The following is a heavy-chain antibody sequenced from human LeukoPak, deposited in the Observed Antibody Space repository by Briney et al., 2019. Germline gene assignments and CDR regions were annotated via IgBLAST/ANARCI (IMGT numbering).Heavy chain of an antibody. Sequence: PGGSLRLSCAASGFTFSNLAMHWVRQAPGKGLEWVTLILSDGSNEQYADSVRGRFTISRDNSKNTLYLQMNSLRTEDTAVYYCARASPGMDVWGQGITVTVSS. V-gene: IGHV3-30-3*01. CDR2: ILSDGSNE. J-gene: IGHJ6*02. CDR1: GFTFSNLA. CDR3: ARASPGMDV.